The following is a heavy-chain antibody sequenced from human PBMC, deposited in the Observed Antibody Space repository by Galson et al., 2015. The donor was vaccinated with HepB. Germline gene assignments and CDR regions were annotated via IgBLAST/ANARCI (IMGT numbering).Heavy chain of an antibody. CDR2: IIPIFGTA. CDR1: GGTFSSYA. V-gene: IGHV1-69*06. J-gene: IGHJ6*02. D-gene: IGHD4-11*01. CDR3: AREEEGYSNRGGYGMDV. Sequence: SVKVSCKASGGTFSSYAISWVRQAPGQGLEWMGGIIPIFGTANYAQKFQGRVTITADKSTSTAYMELSSLRSEDTAVYYCAREEEGYSNRGGYGMDVWGQGTTVTVSS.